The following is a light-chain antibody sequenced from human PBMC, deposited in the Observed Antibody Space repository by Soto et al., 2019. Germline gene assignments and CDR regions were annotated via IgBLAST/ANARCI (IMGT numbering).Light chain of an antibody. V-gene: IGKV3-20*01. CDR3: QQYGKSPQIT. CDR1: ESVSSQQ. Sequence: EIGLTQSPGTLSFSPGERSTLSCTASESVSSQQIGWYQQRPGRAPRLPIYGASTMATGIPDRFSGSGSGTDFSLTISRLEPEDFAVYYCQQYGKSPQITFGHGTRLEIK. CDR2: GAS. J-gene: IGKJ5*01.